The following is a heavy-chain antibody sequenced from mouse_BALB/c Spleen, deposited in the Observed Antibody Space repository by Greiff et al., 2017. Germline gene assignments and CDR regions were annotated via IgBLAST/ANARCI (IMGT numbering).Heavy chain of an antibody. Sequence: EVQLQESGPSLVKPSQTLSLTCSVTGDSITSGYWNWIRKFPGNKLEYMGYISYSGSTYYNPSLKSRISITRDTSKNQYYLQLNSVTTEDTATYYCARYYYGSSYNPFAYWGQGTLVTVSA. CDR1: GDSITSGY. J-gene: IGHJ3*01. V-gene: IGHV3-8*02. CDR3: ARYYYGSSYNPFAY. CDR2: ISYSGST. D-gene: IGHD1-1*01.